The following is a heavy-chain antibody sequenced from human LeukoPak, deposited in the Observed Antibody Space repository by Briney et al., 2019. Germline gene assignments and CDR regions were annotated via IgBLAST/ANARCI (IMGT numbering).Heavy chain of an antibody. V-gene: IGHV3-23*01. J-gene: IGHJ4*02. CDR3: AKENVWFGELFTPVDY. D-gene: IGHD3-10*01. CDR2: ISGSGGST. CDR1: GFTFSSYA. Sequence: GGSLRLSCAASGFTFSSYAMSWVRQAPGKGLEWVSAISGSGGSTYYADSVKGRFTSSRDNSKNTLDLQMNSLRAEDTAVYYCAKENVWFGELFTPVDYWGQGTLVTVSS.